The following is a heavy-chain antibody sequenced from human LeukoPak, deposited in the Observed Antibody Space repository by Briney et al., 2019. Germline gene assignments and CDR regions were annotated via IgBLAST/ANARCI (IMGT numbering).Heavy chain of an antibody. CDR2: IYYSGST. Sequence: SETLSLTGTVTGGPISSYYWSWIRQPPGKGLEWIGYIYYSGSTNYNPSLKSRVTISVDTSKNQFSLKLSSVTAADTAVYYCARGSIYGGDSLDYWGQGTLVTVSS. CDR1: GGPISSYY. J-gene: IGHJ4*02. CDR3: ARGSIYGGDSLDY. V-gene: IGHV4-59*01. D-gene: IGHD3-16*01.